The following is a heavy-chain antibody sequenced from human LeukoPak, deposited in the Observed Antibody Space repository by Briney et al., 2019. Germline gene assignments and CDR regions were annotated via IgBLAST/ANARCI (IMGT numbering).Heavy chain of an antibody. CDR1: GFTFSNYM. D-gene: IGHD6-25*01. CDR3: ARENLAAAADY. V-gene: IGHV3-74*01. Sequence: GGSLRLSCAASGFTFSNYMMHWVRQAPGKGLVWVSRIRGDGSMTNYADSVKGRFTISRDNAKNTLYLQMNSLRLEDTAVYYCARENLAAAADYWGQGTVVTVSS. J-gene: IGHJ4*02. CDR2: IRGDGSMT.